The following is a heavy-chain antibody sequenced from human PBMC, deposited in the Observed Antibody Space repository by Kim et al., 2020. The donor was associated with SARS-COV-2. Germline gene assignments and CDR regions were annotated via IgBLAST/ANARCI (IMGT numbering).Heavy chain of an antibody. V-gene: IGHV4-39*01. Sequence: SETLSLTCTVSGGSISSSSYYWGWIRQPPGKGPEWIGSIYYSGSTYYNPSLKSRVTISVDTSKNQFSLKLSSVTAADTAVYYCARQTQNPYDILTGYVGYWGQGTLVTVSS. D-gene: IGHD3-9*01. CDR2: IYYSGST. CDR1: GGSISSSSYY. CDR3: ARQTQNPYDILTGYVGY. J-gene: IGHJ4*02.